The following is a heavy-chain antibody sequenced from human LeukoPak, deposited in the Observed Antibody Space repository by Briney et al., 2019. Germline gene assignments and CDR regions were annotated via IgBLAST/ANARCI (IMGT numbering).Heavy chain of an antibody. D-gene: IGHD6-19*01. J-gene: IGHJ4*02. CDR3: ARTHYSSGWYFDY. CDR1: GGSISSSSYY. V-gene: IGHV4-39*01. Sequence: SETLSLTCTVSGGSISSSSYYWGWIRQPPGKGLEWIGSIYYSGSTYYNPSLKSRVTIAIDTSKNQFSLKLSSVTAADTAVYYCARTHYSSGWYFDYWGQGTLVTVSS. CDR2: IYYSGST.